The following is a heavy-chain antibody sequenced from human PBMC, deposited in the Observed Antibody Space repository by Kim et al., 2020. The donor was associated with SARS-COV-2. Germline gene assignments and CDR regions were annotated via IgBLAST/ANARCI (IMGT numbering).Heavy chain of an antibody. CDR1: GYTFTSYA. Sequence: ASVKVSCKASGYTFTSYAMHWVRQAPGQRLEWMGWINAGNGNTKYSQKFQGRVTITRDTSASTAYMELSSLRSEDTAVYYCARDSDTRIAVAGGEPSWYFDLWGRGTLVTVSS. D-gene: IGHD6-19*01. CDR3: ARDSDTRIAVAGGEPSWYFDL. V-gene: IGHV1-3*01. CDR2: INAGNGNT. J-gene: IGHJ2*01.